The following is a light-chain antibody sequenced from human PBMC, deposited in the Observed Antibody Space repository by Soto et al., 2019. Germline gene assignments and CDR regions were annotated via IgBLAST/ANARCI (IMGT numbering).Light chain of an antibody. Sequence: QSALTQPRSVSGSPGQSVTISCTGTSSDVGGYNYVSWYQQHPGKAPKLMIYDVTKRPSGVPDRFSGSKSGNTASLTISGLRAEDEAAYSCCSFAGSYSYVFGSGTKVTVL. J-gene: IGLJ1*01. CDR2: DVT. CDR1: SSDVGGYNY. CDR3: CSFAGSYSYV. V-gene: IGLV2-11*01.